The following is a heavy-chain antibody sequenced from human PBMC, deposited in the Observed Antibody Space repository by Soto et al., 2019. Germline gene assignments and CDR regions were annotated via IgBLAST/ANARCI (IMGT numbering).Heavy chain of an antibody. J-gene: IGHJ4*02. CDR1: GYTFTSYG. Sequence: GASVKVSCKASGYTFTSYGISWVRQAPGQGLEWMGRIIPILGIANYAQKFQGRVTITVDKSTSTAYMELSSLRSEDTAVYYCAGGYQLQSFDYWGQGTLVTVSS. D-gene: IGHD2-2*01. CDR3: AGGYQLQSFDY. V-gene: IGHV1-69*04. CDR2: IIPILGIA.